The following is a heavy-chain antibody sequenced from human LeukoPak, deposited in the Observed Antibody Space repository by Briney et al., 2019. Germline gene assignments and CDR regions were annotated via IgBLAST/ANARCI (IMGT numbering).Heavy chain of an antibody. Sequence: SETLSLTCAVYGGSFSGYYWSWIRQPPGKGLEWVGEINYSGSTNYNPSLKSRVTISVDTSKNQFSLKLSFVTAADTAVYYCARHGNYYGSGSYYWGQGTLVTVSS. J-gene: IGHJ4*02. CDR3: ARHGNYYGSGSYY. CDR1: GGSFSGYY. V-gene: IGHV4-34*01. D-gene: IGHD3-10*01. CDR2: INYSGST.